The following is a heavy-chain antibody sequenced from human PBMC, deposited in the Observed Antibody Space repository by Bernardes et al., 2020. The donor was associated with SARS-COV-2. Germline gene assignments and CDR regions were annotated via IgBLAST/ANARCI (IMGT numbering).Heavy chain of an antibody. V-gene: IGHV3-23*01. CDR1: GSTFNIYA. CDR3: ARQPQYYYDSSGYNYFDY. J-gene: IGHJ4*02. Sequence: GSLRLSCAASGSTFNIYAMSWVRQAPGKGLEWVSAVSGSGTSTYHADSVKGRFTISRDNSKNTLYLQMNSLRAEDTAVYYCARQPQYYYDSSGYNYFDYWGQGTLVTVSS. D-gene: IGHD3-22*01. CDR2: VSGSGTST.